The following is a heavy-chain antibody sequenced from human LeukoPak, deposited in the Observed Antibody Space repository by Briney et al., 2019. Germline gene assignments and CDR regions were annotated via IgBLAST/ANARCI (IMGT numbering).Heavy chain of an antibody. D-gene: IGHD2-2*02. CDR3: ARGGYCSSTSCYKGEWFDP. V-gene: IGHV4-61*02. CDR2: IYTSGST. J-gene: IGHJ5*02. CDR1: GGSISSGSYY. Sequence: SETLSLTCTVSGGSISSGSYYWSWIRQPAGKGLEWIGRIYTSGSTNYNPSLKSRVTMSVDTSKNQFSLKLSSVTAADTAVYYCARGGYCSSTSCYKGEWFDPWGQGTLVTVSS.